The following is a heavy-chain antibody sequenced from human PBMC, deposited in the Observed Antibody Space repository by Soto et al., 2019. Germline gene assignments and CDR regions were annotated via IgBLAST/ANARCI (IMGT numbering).Heavy chain of an antibody. V-gene: IGHV4-61*01. CDR2: IYYSGST. Sequence: SETLSLTCTVSGGSVSRGSYYWSWIRQPPGKGLECVGYIYYSGSTNYNPSLKSRVTISVDTSKNQFSLKLSSVTAADTAVYYCARGPPLGYWGQGTLVTVSS. CDR3: ARGPPLGY. CDR1: GGSVSRGSYY. J-gene: IGHJ4*02.